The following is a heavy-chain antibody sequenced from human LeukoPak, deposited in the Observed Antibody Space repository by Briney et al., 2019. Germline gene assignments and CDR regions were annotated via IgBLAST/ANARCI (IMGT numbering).Heavy chain of an antibody. CDR1: GFAFDEHG. CDR3: ARAPITSPFYFDY. J-gene: IGHJ4*02. D-gene: IGHD2-2*01. CDR2: INWSGGST. Sequence: GGSLRLSCTASGFAFDEHGMSWVRQIPGKGLEWVSGINWSGGSTGYADPLRGRFTISRDNAKNSLYLQMDSLRAEDTALYYCARAPITSPFYFDYWGQGTLVTVSS. V-gene: IGHV3-20*04.